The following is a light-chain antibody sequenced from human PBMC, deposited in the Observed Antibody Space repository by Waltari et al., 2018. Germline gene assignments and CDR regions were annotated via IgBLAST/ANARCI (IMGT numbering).Light chain of an antibody. V-gene: IGKV4-1*01. J-gene: IGKJ3*01. CDR3: QQHYTTPFT. CDR2: WAS. Sequence: DIVMTQSPDSLAVSLGARATINCKSSQSVLYSSDNKNYLAWYQQKPGQPPKLLFYWASTRESGVPDRFSGSGSGTDFTLTISSLQAEDVAVYYCQQHYTTPFTFGPGTTVDIK. CDR1: QSVLYSSDNKNY.